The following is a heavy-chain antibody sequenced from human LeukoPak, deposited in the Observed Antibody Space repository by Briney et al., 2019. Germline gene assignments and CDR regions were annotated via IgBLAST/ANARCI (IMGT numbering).Heavy chain of an antibody. V-gene: IGHV1-24*01. Sequence: GASVKVSCKVSGYTVTELSMHWVRQSPGKGLEWMGGFHPEDGETIYAQKFQGRVTITRDMSTTTAYMELSSLRSEDTAVYYCATDSYYYDSSGSSGPLFPTHWGQGTLVTVSS. CDR1: GYTVTELS. J-gene: IGHJ1*01. CDR2: FHPEDGET. CDR3: ATDSYYYDSSGSSGPLFPTH. D-gene: IGHD3-22*01.